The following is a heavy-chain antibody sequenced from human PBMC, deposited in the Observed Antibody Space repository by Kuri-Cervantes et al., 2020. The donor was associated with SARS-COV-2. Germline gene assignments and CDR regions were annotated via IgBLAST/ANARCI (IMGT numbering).Heavy chain of an antibody. D-gene: IGHD1-26*01. J-gene: IGHJ4*02. CDR3: ARAIVGALPGY. CDR1: GYTFTSYG. Sequence: ASVKVSCKASGYTFTSYGISWVRQAPGQGLEWMGWSSAYNGDTNYAQKLQGRVTMTTDTSTSTAYMALRSLRSDDTAVYYCARAIVGALPGYWGQGTLGTVSS. CDR2: SSAYNGDT. V-gene: IGHV1-18*01.